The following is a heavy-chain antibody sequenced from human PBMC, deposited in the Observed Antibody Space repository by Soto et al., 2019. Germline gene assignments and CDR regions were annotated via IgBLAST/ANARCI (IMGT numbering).Heavy chain of an antibody. CDR1: GGSISSYY. CDR2: FYYIGIT. CDR3: AREGRIVGAVDY. D-gene: IGHD1-26*01. Sequence: SETLSLTCTVSGGSISSYYWSWIRQPPGKGLEWFGYFYYIGITIYIPSLKSRATISVDTSKNQFSLKLSSVTAADTAVYYCAREGRIVGAVDYWGQGTLVTVSS. J-gene: IGHJ4*02. V-gene: IGHV4-59*01.